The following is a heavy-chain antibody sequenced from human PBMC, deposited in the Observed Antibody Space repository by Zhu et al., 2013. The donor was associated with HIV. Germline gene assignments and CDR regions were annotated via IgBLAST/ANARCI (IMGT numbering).Heavy chain of an antibody. V-gene: IGHV1-8*01. CDR3: ARGRFTEAVFDY. CDR2: MNPNSGNT. Sequence: QVQLVQSGAEVKKPGASVKVSCKASGYTFTSYDINWVRQATGQGLEWMGRMNPNSGNTGYAQKFQGRVTMTRNTSISTAYMELSGLRSEDTAVYCCARGRFTEAVFDYWGQGTLVTVSS. D-gene: IGHD3-3*01. CDR1: GYTFTSYD. J-gene: IGHJ4*02.